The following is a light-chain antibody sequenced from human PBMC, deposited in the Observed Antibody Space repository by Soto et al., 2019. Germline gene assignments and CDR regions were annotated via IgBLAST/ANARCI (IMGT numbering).Light chain of an antibody. V-gene: IGLV1-44*01. CDR2: GDS. Sequence: QSVLTQPPSASGTPGQRVTITCSGSSSNIGSRTVHWYQQLPGTAPKVFTYGDSQRPSGVPDRFSGSKSGTSASLAISGLQSEDEADYYCAAWDDSLNGYVFGTGTQLTVL. CDR3: AAWDDSLNGYV. J-gene: IGLJ1*01. CDR1: SSNIGSRT.